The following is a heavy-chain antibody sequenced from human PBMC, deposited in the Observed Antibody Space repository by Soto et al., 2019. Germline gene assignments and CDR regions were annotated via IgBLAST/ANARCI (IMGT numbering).Heavy chain of an antibody. J-gene: IGHJ4*02. D-gene: IGHD1-26*01. CDR1: GGSFSGYI. V-gene: IGHV4-34*01. CDR2: INHSGSA. Sequence: QVQLQQSGAGLLKPSETLSLTCDVYGGSFSGYIWTWIRQTPGKGLQWIGQINHSGSANYNPSLKSRVTISVHTSNSQFSLELSSVTAADTALYYCARGLISGSHYSGGWYYFDSWGQGTQVTVSS. CDR3: ARGLISGSHYSGGWYYFDS.